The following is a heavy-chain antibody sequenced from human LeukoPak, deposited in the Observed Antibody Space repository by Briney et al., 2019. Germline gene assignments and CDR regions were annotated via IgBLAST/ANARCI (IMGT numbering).Heavy chain of an antibody. Sequence: ASVKVSCKVSGYTLTELSMHWVRQAPGKGLEWMGGFDPEGGETIYAQEFQGRVTMTEDTSTDTAYMELSSLRSEDTAVYYCATKDDILTGYSFDYWGQGTLVTVSS. D-gene: IGHD3-9*01. CDR3: ATKDDILTGYSFDY. V-gene: IGHV1-24*01. J-gene: IGHJ4*02. CDR1: GYTLTELS. CDR2: FDPEGGET.